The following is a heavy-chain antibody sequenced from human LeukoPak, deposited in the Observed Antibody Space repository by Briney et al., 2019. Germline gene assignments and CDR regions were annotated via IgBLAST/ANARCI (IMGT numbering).Heavy chain of an antibody. CDR3: ASDCGGGSCYLWFDP. CDR1: GGTFSSYA. V-gene: IGHV1-69*05. CDR2: IIPIFGTA. D-gene: IGHD2-15*01. Sequence: SVKVSCKASGGTFSSYAISWVRQAPGQGLEWMGRIIPIFGTANYAQKFQGRVTITTDESTSTAYMELSSLRCEDTAVYYCASDCGGGSCYLWFDPWGRGTLVTVSS. J-gene: IGHJ5*02.